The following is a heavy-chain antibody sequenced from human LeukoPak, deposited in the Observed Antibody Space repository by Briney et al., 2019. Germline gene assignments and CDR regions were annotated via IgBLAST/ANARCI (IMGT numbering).Heavy chain of an antibody. CDR1: GGSISSGDYY. CDR2: IYYSGST. J-gene: IGHJ4*02. CDR3: ARDRFPYSADY. D-gene: IGHD5-18*01. Sequence: SETLSLTCTVSGGSISSGDYYWSWIRQPPGKGLEWIGYIYYSGSTNYNPSLKSRVTISVDTSKNQFSLKLSSVTAADTAVYYCARDRFPYSADYWGQGTLVTVSS. V-gene: IGHV4-61*08.